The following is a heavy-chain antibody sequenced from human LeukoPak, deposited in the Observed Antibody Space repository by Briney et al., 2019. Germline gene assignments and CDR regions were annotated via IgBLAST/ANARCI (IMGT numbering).Heavy chain of an antibody. V-gene: IGHV1-18*01. J-gene: IGHJ4*02. CDR1: GYTFTSYG. CDR2: ISAYNGNT. D-gene: IGHD2-15*01. Sequence: ASVKVSCKASGYTFTSYGISWVRQAPGQGLEWMGWISAYNGNTKYAQKLQGRVSMTTDTSTSTAYMELRSLRSDDTAVYYCARGPYCSGGSCYSQYFDYWGQGTLVTVSP. CDR3: ARGPYCSGGSCYSQYFDY.